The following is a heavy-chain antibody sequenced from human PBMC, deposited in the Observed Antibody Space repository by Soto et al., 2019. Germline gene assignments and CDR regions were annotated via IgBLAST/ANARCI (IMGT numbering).Heavy chain of an antibody. V-gene: IGHV2-5*02. D-gene: IGHD3-10*01. J-gene: IGHJ5*02. CDR3: AHREAYSSGSYLSWLDP. CDR2: IYWDDDK. Sequence: QITLNESGPTLVTPTQTLTLTCTFSGFSLTATAVGVGWFRQSPGKALEWLAIIYWDDDKHYRPSLETRLTSNKNTHKSQVVLTMADKQPSETATYYCAHREAYSSGSYLSWLDPWGQGILVTVSS. CDR1: GFSLTATAVG.